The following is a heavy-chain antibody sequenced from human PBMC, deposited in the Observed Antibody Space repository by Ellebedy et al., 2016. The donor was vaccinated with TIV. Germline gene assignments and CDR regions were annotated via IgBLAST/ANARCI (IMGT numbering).Heavy chain of an antibody. CDR1: GGSFSGYY. CDR3: ARGRALMSRLLYYYYGMDV. Sequence: GSLRLXCAVYGGSFSGYYWSWIRQPPGKGLEWIGEINHSGSTNYNPSLKSRVTISVDTSKNQFSLKLSSVTAADTAVYYCARGRALMSRLLYYYYGMDVWGQGTTVTVSS. CDR2: INHSGST. D-gene: IGHD3-16*01. V-gene: IGHV4-34*01. J-gene: IGHJ6*02.